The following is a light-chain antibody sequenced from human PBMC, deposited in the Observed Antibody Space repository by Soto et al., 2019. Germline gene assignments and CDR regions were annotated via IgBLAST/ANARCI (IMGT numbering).Light chain of an antibody. V-gene: IGKV3-20*01. Sequence: EIVLTQSPGTLSLSPGERATLSCRTSQSVSSSYLAWYQQKPGQAPRLLIYGASSRATGIPDRFSGGGSGTDFTLTITRLEPEDFAVYYCQLYDSSLYTFGRGTKVEIK. CDR1: QSVSSSY. CDR2: GAS. CDR3: QLYDSSLYT. J-gene: IGKJ2*01.